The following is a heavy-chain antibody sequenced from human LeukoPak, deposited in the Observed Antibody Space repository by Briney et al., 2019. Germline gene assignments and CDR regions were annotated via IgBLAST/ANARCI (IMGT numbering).Heavy chain of an antibody. CDR3: ARDLSAYCGGDCYYYYYYYMDV. D-gene: IGHD2-21*01. J-gene: IGHJ6*03. CDR1: GFTFSSYW. CDR2: IKQDGSEK. Sequence: GGSLRLSCAASGFTFSSYWMSWVRQAPGKGLEWVANIKQDGSEKYYVDSVKGRFTISRDNAKNSLYLQMNSLRAEDTALYYCARDLSAYCGGDCYYYYYYYMDVWGKGTTVTVSS. V-gene: IGHV3-7*01.